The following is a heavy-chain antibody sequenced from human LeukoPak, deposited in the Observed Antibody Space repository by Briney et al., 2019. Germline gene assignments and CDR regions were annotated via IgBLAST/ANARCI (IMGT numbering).Heavy chain of an antibody. Sequence: GGSLRLSCAASGFTFSSYSMNWVRQAPGKGLEWVSSISSSSSYIYYADSVKGRFTISRDNAKNSLYLQMNSLRAEDTAVYYCARVVHGWPLLDAFDIWGQGTMVTVSS. CDR2: ISSSSSYI. J-gene: IGHJ3*02. CDR1: GFTFSSYS. D-gene: IGHD6-19*01. V-gene: IGHV3-21*01. CDR3: ARVVHGWPLLDAFDI.